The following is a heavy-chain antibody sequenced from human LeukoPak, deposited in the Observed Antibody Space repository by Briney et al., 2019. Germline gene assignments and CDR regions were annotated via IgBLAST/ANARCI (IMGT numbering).Heavy chain of an antibody. CDR3: ARAGGRHGLDY. J-gene: IGHJ4*02. V-gene: IGHV1-18*01. CDR1: GYTFTSYG. CDR2: ISAHNGNT. Sequence: ASVKVSCKASGYTFTSYGISWVRQAPGQGLEWMGWISAHNGNTNYAQKLQGRVTMTTDTSTSTAYTELRSLRSDDTAVYYCARAGGRHGLDYWGQGILVTVSS. D-gene: IGHD1-26*01.